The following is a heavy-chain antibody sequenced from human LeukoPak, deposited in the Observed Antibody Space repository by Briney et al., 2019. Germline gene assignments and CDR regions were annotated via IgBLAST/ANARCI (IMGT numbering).Heavy chain of an antibody. D-gene: IGHD1-26*01. Sequence: GGSLRLSCAASGFTFSNYWMTWVRQAPGKGLEWVANIKHDGSEDYYLDSVKGRFTISRDNAKSSMWLQMNSLRAEDTALYYCASGGIYYGAAFDFWGQGTLVTVSS. CDR1: GFTFSNYW. CDR2: IKHDGSED. CDR3: ASGGIYYGAAFDF. V-gene: IGHV3-7*03. J-gene: IGHJ4*02.